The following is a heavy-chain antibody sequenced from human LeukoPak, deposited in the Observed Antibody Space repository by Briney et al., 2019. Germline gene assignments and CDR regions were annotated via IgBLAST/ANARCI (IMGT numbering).Heavy chain of an antibody. CDR1: GYTFTSYY. CDR3: ARASILVRSYCSGGSCYAGKNWFDP. J-gene: IGHJ5*02. CDR2: INPSGGST. Sequence: GASVKVSCKASGYTFTSYYMHWVRQAPGQGLEWMGIINPSGGSTSYAQKFQGRVTMTRDTSTSTVYMELSSLRSEDTAVYYCARASILVRSYCSGGSCYAGKNWFDPWGQGTLVTVSS. D-gene: IGHD2-15*01. V-gene: IGHV1-46*01.